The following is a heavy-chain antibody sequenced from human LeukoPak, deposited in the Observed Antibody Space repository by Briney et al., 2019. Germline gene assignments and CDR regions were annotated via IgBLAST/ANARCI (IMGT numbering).Heavy chain of an antibody. CDR1: GGSISSYY. J-gene: IGHJ4*02. CDR3: ARGKYNWNLDY. D-gene: IGHD1-20*01. Sequence: SETLSLTCTVSGGSISSYYWSWIRQPPGKGLEWIGYIYYSGSTNYNPSLKSRVTISVDTSKNQFSLKLGSVTAADTAVYYCARGKYNWNLDYWGQGTLVTVSS. V-gene: IGHV4-59*01. CDR2: IYYSGST.